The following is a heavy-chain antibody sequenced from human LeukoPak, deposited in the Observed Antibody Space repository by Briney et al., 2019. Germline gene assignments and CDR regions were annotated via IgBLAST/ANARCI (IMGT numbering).Heavy chain of an antibody. CDR1: GGSISSSSYY. CDR3: AISSSWSAEYFQH. V-gene: IGHV4-39*01. CDR2: IYYSGST. Sequence: SETLSLTCTVSGGSISSSSYYWGWIRQPPGKGLEWIGSIYYSGSTYYNPSLKSRVTISVDTSKNQFSLKLSSVTAADTAVYYCAISSSWSAEYFQHWGQGTLVTVSS. J-gene: IGHJ1*01. D-gene: IGHD6-13*01.